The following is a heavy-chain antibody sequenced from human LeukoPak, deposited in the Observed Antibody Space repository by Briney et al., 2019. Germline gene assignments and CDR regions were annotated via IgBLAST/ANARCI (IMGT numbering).Heavy chain of an antibody. V-gene: IGHV4-30-2*01. CDR2: IYHSGST. CDR1: GGSISSGGYS. Sequence: SETLSLTRAVSGGSISSGGYSWSWIRQPPGKGLEWIGYIYHSGSTYYNPSLKSRVTISVDRSKNQFSLKLSSVTAADTAVYYCARDSRSEFIFDYWGQGTLVTVSS. J-gene: IGHJ4*02. CDR3: ARDSRSEFIFDY.